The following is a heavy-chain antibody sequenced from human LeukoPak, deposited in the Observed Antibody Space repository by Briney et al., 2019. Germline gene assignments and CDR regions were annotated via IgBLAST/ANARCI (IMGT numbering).Heavy chain of an antibody. CDR2: ISGSGGST. CDR1: GFTFSSYA. Sequence: GGSLRLSCAASGFTFSSYAMSWIRQAPGKGLEWVSAISGSGGSTYYADSVKGRFTISRDNAKNTLHLQMDSLRAEDTALYYCAKNRYSSGWLGRVLGLDYWGQGTLVTVCS. J-gene: IGHJ4*02. D-gene: IGHD6-19*01. CDR3: AKNRYSSGWLGRVLGLDY. V-gene: IGHV3-23*01.